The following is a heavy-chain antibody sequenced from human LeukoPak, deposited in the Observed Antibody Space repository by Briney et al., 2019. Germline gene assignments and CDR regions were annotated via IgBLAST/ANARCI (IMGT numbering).Heavy chain of an antibody. Sequence: SETLSLTCTASGGSISSSSYYWGWIRQPPGEGLEWIGSIYYSGSTYYNPSLKSQVAMSLDTSQNQFSLRLNSVTAADTAVYYCARTSRHYFGSGTKLSPWPAEMDVWGQGTTVTVSS. CDR3: ARTSRHYFGSGTKLSPWPAEMDV. CDR2: IYYSGST. V-gene: IGHV4-39*07. CDR1: GGSISSSSYY. J-gene: IGHJ6*02. D-gene: IGHD3-10*01.